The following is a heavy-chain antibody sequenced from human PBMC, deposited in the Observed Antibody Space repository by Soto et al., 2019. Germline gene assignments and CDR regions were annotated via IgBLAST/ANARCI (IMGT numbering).Heavy chain of an antibody. CDR2: IKQDGSEK. Sequence: GGSLRLSCAASGFTFSSYWMSWVRQAPGKGLEWVANIKQDGSEKYYVDSVKGRFTISRDNAKNSLYLQMNSLRAEDTAVYYCARVLGPLPDDFWSGYYGDYWGQETLVTVSS. J-gene: IGHJ4*02. CDR3: ARVLGPLPDDFWSGYYGDY. CDR1: GFTFSSYW. V-gene: IGHV3-7*01. D-gene: IGHD3-3*01.